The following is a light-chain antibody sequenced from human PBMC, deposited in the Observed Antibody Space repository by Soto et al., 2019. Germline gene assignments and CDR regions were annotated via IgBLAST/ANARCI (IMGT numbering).Light chain of an antibody. J-gene: IGKJ3*01. V-gene: IGKV1-33*01. CDR1: QDISNY. CDR3: QQYDNLPFT. Sequence: DIQMTQSPSSLSASVGDRVTITCQASQDISNYLNWYQQKPGKAPKLLIYDASNLETGVSSRFSGSGSGTDFTLTISSLQPEDIATYYCQQYDNLPFTFGPGTKVDIK. CDR2: DAS.